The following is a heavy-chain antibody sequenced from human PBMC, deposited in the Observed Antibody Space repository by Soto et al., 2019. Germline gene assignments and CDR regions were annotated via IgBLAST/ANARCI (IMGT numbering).Heavy chain of an antibody. J-gene: IGHJ5*02. CDR2: IKSKTDGGTT. V-gene: IGHV3-15*07. CDR1: GFTFSNAW. CDR3: TTIAVAGTFSVQPHDP. Sequence: EVQLVESGGGLVKPGGSLRLSCAASGFTFSNAWMNWVRQAPGKGLEWVGRIKSKTDGGTTDYAAPVKGRFTISRDESKNTLYLQMSSLKTGATAVYYCTTIAVAGTFSVQPHDPWGQRTLVTVSS. D-gene: IGHD6-19*01.